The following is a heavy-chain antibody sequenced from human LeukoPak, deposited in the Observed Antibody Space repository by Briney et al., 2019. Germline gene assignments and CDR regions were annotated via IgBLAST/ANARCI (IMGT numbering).Heavy chain of an antibody. Sequence: GGSLRLSCAASGFTFSSYAMSWVRQAPGKGLGWGSAISGSGGSTYYADSVKGRFTISRDNSKNTLYLQMNSLRAEDTAVYYCAKDAVLRYFDWLPLDYWGQGTLVTVSS. CDR1: GFTFSSYA. V-gene: IGHV3-23*01. J-gene: IGHJ4*02. CDR2: ISGSGGST. CDR3: AKDAVLRYFDWLPLDY. D-gene: IGHD3-9*01.